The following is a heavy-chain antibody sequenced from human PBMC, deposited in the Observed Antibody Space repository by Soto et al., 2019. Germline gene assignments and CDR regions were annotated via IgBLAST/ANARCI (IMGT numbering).Heavy chain of an antibody. Sequence: GASVKVSCKASGYTFTSYGISWVRQAPGQGLEWMGWISAYNGNTNYAQKLQGRVTMTTDTSTSTAYMELRSLRSDDTAVYYCARLTYYDILTGSPLKAGLDPWGQGTLVTVSS. CDR1: GYTFTSYG. CDR2: ISAYNGNT. D-gene: IGHD3-9*01. J-gene: IGHJ5*02. V-gene: IGHV1-18*01. CDR3: ARLTYYDILTGSPLKAGLDP.